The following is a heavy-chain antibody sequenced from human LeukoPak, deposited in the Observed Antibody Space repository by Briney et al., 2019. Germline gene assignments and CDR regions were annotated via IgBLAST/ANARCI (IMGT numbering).Heavy chain of an antibody. J-gene: IGHJ4*02. D-gene: IGHD1-1*01. Sequence: ASVKVSCKASGGTFSSYAISWVRQAPGQGLEWMGGIIPIFGTANYAQKSQGRVTITADESTSTAYMELSSLRSEDTAVYYCAREGRTGTTGEINWGQGTLVTVSS. CDR3: AREGRTGTTGEIN. V-gene: IGHV1-69*13. CDR1: GGTFSSYA. CDR2: IIPIFGTA.